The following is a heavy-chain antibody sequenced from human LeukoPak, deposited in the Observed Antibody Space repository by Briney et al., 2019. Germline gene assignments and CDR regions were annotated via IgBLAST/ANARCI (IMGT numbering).Heavy chain of an antibody. CDR3: AKGTSSGWYYFDY. D-gene: IGHD6-19*01. Sequence: KPSETLSLTCTVSGGSISSSSYYWGWIRQPPGKGLEWIGSIYYSGSTSYNPSLKSRVTISVDTSKNQFSLKLSSVTAADTAVYYCAKGTSSGWYYFDYWGQGTLVTVSS. J-gene: IGHJ4*02. CDR2: IYYSGST. V-gene: IGHV4-39*01. CDR1: GGSISSSSYY.